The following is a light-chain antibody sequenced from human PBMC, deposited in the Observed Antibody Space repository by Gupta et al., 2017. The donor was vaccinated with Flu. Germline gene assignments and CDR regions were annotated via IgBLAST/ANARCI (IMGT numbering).Light chain of an antibody. CDR3: QQYAASPLT. Sequence: GTLSLAPGERATLSCRASQFVGNNFLAWYHQKPGQAPRLLIYHASNRAPGIPDRFSGSGSGTDFTLTISRLEPEDFAVYHCQQYAASPLTFGGGTKVESK. CDR2: HAS. J-gene: IGKJ4*01. V-gene: IGKV3-20*01. CDR1: QFVGNNF.